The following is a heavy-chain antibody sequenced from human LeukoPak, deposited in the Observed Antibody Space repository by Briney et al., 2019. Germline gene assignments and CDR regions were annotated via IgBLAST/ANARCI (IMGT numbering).Heavy chain of an antibody. CDR1: GGTFSSYA. V-gene: IGHV1-69*13. D-gene: IGHD3-3*02. Sequence: SVKVSCKASGGTFSSYAISWVRQAPGQGLEWMRGIIPIFGTANYAQKFQGRVTITADESTSTAYMELSSLRSEDTAVYYCARAMPGISGYYYYGMDVWGQGTTVTVSS. CDR2: IIPIFGTA. J-gene: IGHJ6*02. CDR3: ARAMPGISGYYYYGMDV.